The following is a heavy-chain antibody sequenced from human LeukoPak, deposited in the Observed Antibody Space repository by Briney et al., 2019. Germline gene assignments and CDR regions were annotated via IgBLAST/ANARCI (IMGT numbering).Heavy chain of an antibody. CDR3: ARTEYYYDSSGYLIDAFDI. V-gene: IGHV3-23*01. CDR2: ISGSGGST. Sequence: QPGGSLRLSCAASGFTFRSYEMNWVRQAPGKGLEWVSAISGSGGSTYYADSVKGRFTISRDNSKNTLYLQMNSLRAEDTAVYYCARTEYYYDSSGYLIDAFDIWGQGTMVTVSS. CDR1: GFTFRSYE. J-gene: IGHJ3*02. D-gene: IGHD3-22*01.